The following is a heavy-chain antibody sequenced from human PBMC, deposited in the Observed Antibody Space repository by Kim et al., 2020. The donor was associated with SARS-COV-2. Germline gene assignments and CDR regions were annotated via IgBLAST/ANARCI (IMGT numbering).Heavy chain of an antibody. CDR3: ARDTYFYYYGLDV. V-gene: IGHV4-59*01. J-gene: IGHJ6*02. Sequence: YHPSPTGRVTISVETSKNQFSRNLTSVAAADTAVYYCARDTYFYYYGLDVWGQGTTVTVSS.